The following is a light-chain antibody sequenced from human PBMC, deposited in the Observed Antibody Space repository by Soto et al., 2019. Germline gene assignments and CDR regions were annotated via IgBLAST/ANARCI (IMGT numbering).Light chain of an antibody. J-gene: IGLJ1*01. V-gene: IGLV1-40*01. CDR1: SSNIGAGYD. CDR2: GNS. Sequence: QSVLTQPPSVSGAPGPRVTISCTGGSSNIGAGYDVHWYQQLPGTAPKLLIYGNSNRPSGVPDRFSGSKSGTSASLAITGLQAEDEADYYCQSSDSSLNVFGTGTKVTVL. CDR3: QSSDSSLNV.